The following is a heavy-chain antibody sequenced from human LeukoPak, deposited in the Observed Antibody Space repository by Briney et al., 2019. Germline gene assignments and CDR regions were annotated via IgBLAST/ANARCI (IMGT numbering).Heavy chain of an antibody. CDR3: AREIGSAARGR. D-gene: IGHD6-13*01. V-gene: IGHV3-7*05. CDR1: GFTFDSYW. CDR2: IKEDGSET. J-gene: IGHJ4*02. Sequence: PGGSRRLSCAASGFTFDSYWMSWVRQAPGKGLEWVANIKEDGSETYYVDSVKGRFTISRDNAKNSMYLQMNSLRAEDTAMYYCAREIGSAARGRWGQGTLVTVS.